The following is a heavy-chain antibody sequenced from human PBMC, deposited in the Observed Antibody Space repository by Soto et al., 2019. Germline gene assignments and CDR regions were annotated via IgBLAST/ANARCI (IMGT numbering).Heavy chain of an antibody. CDR1: GGSISSSSYY. V-gene: IGHV4-39*01. D-gene: IGHD1-26*01. J-gene: IGHJ4*02. CDR2: IYYSGST. Sequence: QLQLQESGPGLVKPSETLSLTCTVSGGSISSSSYYWGWIRQPPGKGLEWIGSIYYSGSTYYNPSLKSRVTIYVDTSKNQFSLKLSSVTAADTAVYYCARTTSSGSFAVDYWGQGTLVTVSS. CDR3: ARTTSSGSFAVDY.